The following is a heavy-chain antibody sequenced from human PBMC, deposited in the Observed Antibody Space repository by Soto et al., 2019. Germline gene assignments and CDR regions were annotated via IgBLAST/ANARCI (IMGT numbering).Heavy chain of an antibody. J-gene: IGHJ4*02. V-gene: IGHV4-30-4*01. CDR1: GGSISSGDYY. CDR2: IYYSGST. CDR3: ARRYYSSGRPRNIEY. D-gene: IGHD3-10*01. Sequence: PSETLSLTCTVSGGSISSGDYYWSWIRQPPGKGLEWIGYIYYSGSTYYNPSLKSRVTISVDTPKNQFSLKLSSVTAADTAVYYCARRYYSSGRPRNIEYWGQGTLVIVSS.